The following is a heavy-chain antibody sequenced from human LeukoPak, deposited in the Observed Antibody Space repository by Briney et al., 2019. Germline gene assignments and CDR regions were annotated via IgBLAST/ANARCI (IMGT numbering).Heavy chain of an antibody. V-gene: IGHV4-59*08. D-gene: IGHD6-13*01. CDR1: GGSISSYY. CDR2: IYYSGST. J-gene: IGHJ5*02. CDR3: ARLFNGEMRQLAQLKNDNWFDP. Sequence: SETLSLTCTVSGGSISSYYWSWIRQPPGKGLEWIGYIYYSGSTNYNPSLKSRVTISVDTSKNQFSLKLSSVTAADTAVYYCARLFNGEMRQLAQLKNDNWFDPWGQGTLVTVSS.